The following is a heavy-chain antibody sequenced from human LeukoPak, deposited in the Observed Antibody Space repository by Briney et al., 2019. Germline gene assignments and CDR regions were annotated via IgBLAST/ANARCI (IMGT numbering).Heavy chain of an antibody. J-gene: IGHJ5*02. CDR1: GGTFSSYA. Sequence: RSSVKVSCKASGGTFSSYAISWVRQAPGQGLEWMGRIIPIFCTANYAQKFQGRVTITTDESTSTVYMELSSLRSEDTAVYYCARDQVVRGSNWFDPWGQGTLVTVSS. D-gene: IGHD3-10*01. V-gene: IGHV1-69*05. CDR2: IIPIFCTA. CDR3: ARDQVVRGSNWFDP.